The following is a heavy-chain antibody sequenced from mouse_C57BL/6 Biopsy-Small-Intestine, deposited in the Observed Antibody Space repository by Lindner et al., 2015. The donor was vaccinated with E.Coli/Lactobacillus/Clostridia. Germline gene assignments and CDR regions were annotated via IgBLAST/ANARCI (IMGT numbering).Heavy chain of an antibody. D-gene: IGHD2-10*02. Sequence: VKVSCKASGYTFSTYAMNWVRQAPGQGLEWVGWVNTYTGKPTYAQGFTGRFVFSLDTSVSTAYLQISSLKAEDSAVYYCAKEGQGLVPVDLVIGMDVWGQGTTVTVSS. V-gene: IGHV9-3-1*01. J-gene: IGHJ1*01. CDR1: GYTFSTYA. CDR3: AKEGQGLVPVDLVIGMDV. CDR2: VNTYTGKP.